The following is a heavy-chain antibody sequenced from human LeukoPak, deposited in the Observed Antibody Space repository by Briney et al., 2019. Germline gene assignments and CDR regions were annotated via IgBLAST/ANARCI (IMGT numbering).Heavy chain of an antibody. CDR2: IYTTGST. V-gene: IGHV4-4*08. Sequence: SETLSLTCTVSGGSINVDWSWIRPPPGKGLEWIGFIYTTGSTNYNPSLKSRVTISVDTSKKQISLKLRSVTAADTAVYFCARDKAQSDAFDIWGQGTMVTVSS. CDR3: ARDKAQSDAFDI. J-gene: IGHJ3*02. CDR1: GGSINVD.